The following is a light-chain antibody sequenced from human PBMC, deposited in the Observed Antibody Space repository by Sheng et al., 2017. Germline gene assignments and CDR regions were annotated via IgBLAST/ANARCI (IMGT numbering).Light chain of an antibody. V-gene: IGLV8-61*01. CDR1: SGSVSTSYY. CDR2: NTD. Sequence: QTVVTQEPSFSVSPGGTVTLTCGLSSGSVSTSYYPSWYQQTPGQAPRTLIYNTDSRSSGVPDRFSGSILGNKAALTITGAQADDESAYYCVLYVGSGIWVFGGGTKLTVL. J-gene: IGLJ3*02. CDR3: VLYVGSGIWV.